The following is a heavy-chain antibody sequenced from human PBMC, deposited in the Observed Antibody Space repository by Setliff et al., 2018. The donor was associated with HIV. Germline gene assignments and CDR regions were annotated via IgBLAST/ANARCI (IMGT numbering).Heavy chain of an antibody. CDR3: AKDVGGGSGHYPLYMDV. D-gene: IGHD3-3*01. Sequence: GGSLRLSCAASGFTFSDYYMSWIRQAPGKGQEWVIFIRYGGSDNYYIDSVKGRFTISKDNSKNTLYLQMNSLRDEDTAVYYCAKDVGGGSGHYPLYMDVWGKGTTVTVSS. V-gene: IGHV3-30*02. J-gene: IGHJ6*03. CDR1: GFTFSDYY. CDR2: IRYGGSDN.